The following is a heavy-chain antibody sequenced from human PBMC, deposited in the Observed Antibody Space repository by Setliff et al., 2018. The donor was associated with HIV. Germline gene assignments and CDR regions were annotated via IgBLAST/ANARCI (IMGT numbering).Heavy chain of an antibody. CDR2: IHYGGFF. Sequence: NPSETLSLTCTVSGGSLRSSRYYWGWIRQPPGKGLEWIGNIHYGGFFWYSPSLKSRVTISVDTSKNQFSLKLSSVTAADTAVYYCARPALGIGGGSRFDNWGQGTRVTVS. J-gene: IGHJ4*02. CDR1: GGSLRSSRYY. D-gene: IGHD3-10*01. CDR3: ARPALGIGGGSRFDN. V-gene: IGHV4-39*01.